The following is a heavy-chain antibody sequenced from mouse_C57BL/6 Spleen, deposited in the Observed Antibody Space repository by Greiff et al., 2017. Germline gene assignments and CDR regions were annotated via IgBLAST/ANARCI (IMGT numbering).Heavy chain of an antibody. CDR1: GYAFSSYW. D-gene: IGHD1-1*01. CDR2: IYPGDGDT. J-gene: IGHJ3*01. Sequence: QVQLQQSGAELVKPGASVKISCKASGYAFSSYWMNWVKQRPGKGLEWIGQIYPGDGDTNYNGKFKGKATLTAAKSSSTAYMQLSSLTSEDSAVYFCASPLPAGSSWFAYWGQGTLVTVSA. CDR3: ASPLPAGSSWFAY. V-gene: IGHV1-80*01.